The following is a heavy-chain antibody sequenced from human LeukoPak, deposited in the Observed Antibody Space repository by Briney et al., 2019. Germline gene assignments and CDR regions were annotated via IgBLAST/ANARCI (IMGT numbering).Heavy chain of an antibody. Sequence: ASVKVSCKASGYTFTGYYMHWVRQAPGQGLEWMGWINPNSGGTNYAQKFQGRVTMTWDTSISTAYMELSRLRSDDTAVYYCARGGQWEPYAFDIWGQGTMVTVSS. D-gene: IGHD1-26*01. CDR3: ARGGQWEPYAFDI. CDR1: GYTFTGYY. J-gene: IGHJ3*02. V-gene: IGHV1-2*02. CDR2: INPNSGGT.